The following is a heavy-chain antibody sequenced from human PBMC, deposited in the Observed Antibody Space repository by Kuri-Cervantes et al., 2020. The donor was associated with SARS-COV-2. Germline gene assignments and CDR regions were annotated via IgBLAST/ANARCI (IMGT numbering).Heavy chain of an antibody. CDR2: IYFRGTT. CDR3: VSTENGNTNWFDP. D-gene: IGHD1-7*01. V-gene: IGHV4-30-4*01. J-gene: IGHJ5*02. CDR1: GASLSSADFY. Sequence: LSGTVSGASLSSADFYGSWIRQPPGKGLEWIWYIYFRGTTDYNPSLQSRATISVDTSKNQFSLKLTSVTVADKAVYYCVSTENGNTNWFDPWGQGTLVTVSS.